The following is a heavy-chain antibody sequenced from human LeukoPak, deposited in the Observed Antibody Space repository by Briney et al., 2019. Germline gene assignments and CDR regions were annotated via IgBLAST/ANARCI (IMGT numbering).Heavy chain of an antibody. CDR1: GGPFSGYF. CDR3: ARRYYYNLGSFPFDF. J-gene: IGHJ4*02. D-gene: IGHD3-10*01. CDR2: IHNSGTT. V-gene: IGHV4-34*01. Sequence: SGTLSLTCAVSGGPFSGYFWSWVRQPPGKGLEWIGEIHNSGTTNYNPSLNSRVTISADTSKNQIYLNLRSVTAADTAVYYCARRYYYNLGSFPFDFWGQGTLVTVSS.